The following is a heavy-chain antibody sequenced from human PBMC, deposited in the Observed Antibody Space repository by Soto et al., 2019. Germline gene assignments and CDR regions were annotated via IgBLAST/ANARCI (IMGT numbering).Heavy chain of an antibody. V-gene: IGHV4-31*03. D-gene: IGHD3-16*02. J-gene: IGHJ4*02. CDR3: AREWGGGLGELSSTWYFDY. CDR1: GGAISSGGYY. CDR2: IYYSGST. Sequence: SETLSLTCTFSGGAISSGGYYWSWIRQQPGKGLEWIGYIYYSGSTYYNPSLKSRVTISVDTSKNQLSLKLSSVTAADTAVYYCAREWGGGLGELSSTWYFDYWGQGTLVTVSS.